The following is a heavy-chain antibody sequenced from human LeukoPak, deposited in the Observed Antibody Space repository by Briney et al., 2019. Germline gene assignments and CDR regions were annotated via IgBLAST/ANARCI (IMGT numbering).Heavy chain of an antibody. D-gene: IGHD5-18*01. CDR3: TKYSGRIDY. CDR2: IRSKAYGGTT. Sequence: GGSLRLSCTSSGFTFGDYAMSWFRQAPGKGLEWVAFIRSKAYGGTTEYAASVKGRFTISRDDSKSIAYLQMNSLKTEDTAVYYCTKYSGRIDYRGQGTLVTVSS. J-gene: IGHJ4*02. V-gene: IGHV3-49*03. CDR1: GFTFGDYA.